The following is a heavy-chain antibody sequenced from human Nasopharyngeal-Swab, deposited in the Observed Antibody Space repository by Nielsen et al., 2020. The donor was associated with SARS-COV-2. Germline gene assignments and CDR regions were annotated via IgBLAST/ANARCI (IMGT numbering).Heavy chain of an antibody. CDR3: ARGEPGVRGIYYYYYYYMDV. V-gene: IGHV4-34*01. CDR2: ITHSGST. Sequence: WIRQPPGKGLEWIGEITHSGSTNYNPSLKSGVTISLDTSKNQFSLKLSSVTAADTAVYYCARGEPGVRGIYYYYYYYMDVWGKGTTVTVSS. J-gene: IGHJ6*03. D-gene: IGHD3-10*01.